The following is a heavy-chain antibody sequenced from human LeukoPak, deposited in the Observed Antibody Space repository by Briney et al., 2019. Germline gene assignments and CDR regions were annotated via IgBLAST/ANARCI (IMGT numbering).Heavy chain of an antibody. CDR1: GYTFSRYG. V-gene: IGHV1-18*01. CDR2: IGGYSGDT. D-gene: IGHD3-3*01. J-gene: IGHJ6*02. CDR3: ARDVMIPPAGDYHYGMDV. Sequence: GASVKVSCKASGYTFSRYGITWVRQAPGQGLEWMGWIGGYSGDTNYAQKVQGRVTMTTDTSTSTAYMELRSLRSDDTALYYCARDVMIPPAGDYHYGMDVWGQGTTVTVSS.